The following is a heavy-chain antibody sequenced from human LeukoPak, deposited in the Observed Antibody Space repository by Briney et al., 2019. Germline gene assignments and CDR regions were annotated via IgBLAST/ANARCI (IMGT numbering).Heavy chain of an antibody. D-gene: IGHD2-15*01. J-gene: IGHJ6*02. CDR1: GFTFSSYA. Sequence: GGSLRLSCAASGFTFSSYAMSWVRQAPGKGLEWVSAISGSGGSTYYADSVKGRFTISRDNSKNTPYLQMNSLRAEDTAVYYCAKPLSGGVIHSEYCSGGSCYYYGMDVWGQGTTVTVSS. V-gene: IGHV3-23*01. CDR2: ISGSGGST. CDR3: AKPLSGGVIHSEYCSGGSCYYYGMDV.